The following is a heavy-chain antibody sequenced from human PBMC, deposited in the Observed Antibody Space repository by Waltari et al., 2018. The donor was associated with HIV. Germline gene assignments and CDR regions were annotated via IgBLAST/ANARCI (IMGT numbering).Heavy chain of an antibody. CDR2: IYYSGST. D-gene: IGHD3-22*01. CDR3: ARHVDYDSSGYFFDY. CDR1: GGSISSSSYY. V-gene: IGHV4-39*01. J-gene: IGHJ4*02. Sequence: QLQLQESGPGLVKPSETLSLTCTVSGGSISSSSYYCGWIRPPPGKALEWIGSIYYSGSTYYNPSLKSRVTISVDTSKNQFSLKLSSVTAADTAVYYCARHVDYDSSGYFFDYWGQGTLVTVSS.